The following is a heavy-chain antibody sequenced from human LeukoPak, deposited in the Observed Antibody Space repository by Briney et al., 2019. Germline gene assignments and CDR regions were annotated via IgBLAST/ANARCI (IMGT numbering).Heavy chain of an antibody. CDR1: GQTFNYYV. Sequence: GGPVTLSCAASGQTFNYYVMQWARQAPGKGLEWVAVIWYDGSAEYYADSVKGRFTITRDNSKNTLFLQMNSLTVDDTAVYYCARPLYNGSGSCYPFDYWGQGTLVAVSS. CDR3: ARPLYNGSGSCYPFDY. V-gene: IGHV3-33*01. J-gene: IGHJ4*02. CDR2: IWYDGSAE. D-gene: IGHD3-10*01.